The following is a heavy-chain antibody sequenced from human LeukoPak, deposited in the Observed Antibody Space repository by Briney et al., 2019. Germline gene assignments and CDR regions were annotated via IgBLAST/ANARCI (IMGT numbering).Heavy chain of an antibody. CDR1: GFTFSRYT. CDR2: ISSSSTYI. CDR3: ARDLLAYYNSSGYYGAFDI. Sequence: GGSLRLSCAASGFTFSRYTMNWVRQAPGKGLEWVSTISSSSTYIYYADSVKGRFTISRDNAKNSLYLQMNSLRAEDTTVYYCARDLLAYYNSSGYYGAFDIWGQGTMVTVSS. J-gene: IGHJ3*02. D-gene: IGHD3-22*01. V-gene: IGHV3-21*01.